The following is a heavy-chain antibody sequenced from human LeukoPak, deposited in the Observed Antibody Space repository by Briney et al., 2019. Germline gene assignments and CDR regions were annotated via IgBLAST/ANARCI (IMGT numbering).Heavy chain of an antibody. Sequence: GGSLRLSCAASGFTFSSCGMHWVRQAPGKGLEWVAVIWYDGSNKYYADSVKGRFTISRDNSKNTLYLQMNSLRAEDTAVYYCAKDMSAYYYDSSGSDYWGQGTLVTVCS. CDR2: IWYDGSNK. D-gene: IGHD3-22*01. V-gene: IGHV3-33*06. CDR3: AKDMSAYYYDSSGSDY. CDR1: GFTFSSCG. J-gene: IGHJ4*02.